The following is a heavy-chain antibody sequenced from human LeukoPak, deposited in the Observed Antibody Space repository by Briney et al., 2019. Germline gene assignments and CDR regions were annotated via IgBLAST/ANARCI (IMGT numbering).Heavy chain of an antibody. J-gene: IGHJ4*02. CDR2: LFYSGNM. CDR1: GGSIYTGDFY. CDR3: ARENIVSTRDFDY. V-gene: IGHV4-39*07. Sequence: SETLSLTCTVSGGSIYTGDFYWPGIRQSPGKGLEWIGSLFYSGNMYYNPSLKSRVTISVDTSKNQFSLNLNSVTAADTAVYYCARENIVSTRDFDYWGQGTLVTVSS. D-gene: IGHD5/OR15-5a*01.